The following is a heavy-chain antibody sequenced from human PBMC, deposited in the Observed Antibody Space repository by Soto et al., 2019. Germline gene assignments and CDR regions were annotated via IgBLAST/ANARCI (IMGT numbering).Heavy chain of an antibody. J-gene: IGHJ6*03. CDR3: TTVMETYYYGSGSYYNQNYYYMDV. CDR1: GFTFSNAW. Sequence: GGSLRLSCAASGFTFSNAWMSWVRQAPGKGLEWVGRIKSKTDGGTTYYAASVKCRFTISRDDSKNTLYLQLNSLKTEDTAEYYCTTVMETYYYGSGSYYNQNYYYMDVWGKGTTVTVSS. V-gene: IGHV3-15*01. D-gene: IGHD3-10*01. CDR2: IKSKTDGGTT.